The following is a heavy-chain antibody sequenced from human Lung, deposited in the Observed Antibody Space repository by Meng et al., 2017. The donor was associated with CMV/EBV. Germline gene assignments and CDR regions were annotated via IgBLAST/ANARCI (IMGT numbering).Heavy chain of an antibody. V-gene: IGHV3-23*01. Sequence: GEXXKISCAASGFTFNKYAMTWVRQAPGKGLEWVSIISAVIDNTYHADSVKGRFTLSRDNSMNTLYLQMHSLRAEDTAIYFCAKGLGTTGWYSPLDSWGRGTRGT. CDR3: AKGLGTTGWYSPLDS. J-gene: IGHJ4*02. CDR2: ISAVIDNT. D-gene: IGHD6-19*01. CDR1: GFTFNKYA.